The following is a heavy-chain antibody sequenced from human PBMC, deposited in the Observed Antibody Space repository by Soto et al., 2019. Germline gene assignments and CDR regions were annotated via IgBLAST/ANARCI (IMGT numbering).Heavy chain of an antibody. CDR1: SGSITSANW. Sequence: QVPLQESGPRLVRPSGTLSLTCTVSSGSITSANWWSWVRRPPGRGLEWIGEIYHSGSTNYNLSLKSRATLSVDKSKNQFSLSLSSVTAADTAIYYCARRGGGVVLAATTPFDYWGQGTLVTVSS. D-gene: IGHD2-15*01. J-gene: IGHJ4*02. V-gene: IGHV4-4*02. CDR2: IYHSGST. CDR3: ARRGGGVVLAATTPFDY.